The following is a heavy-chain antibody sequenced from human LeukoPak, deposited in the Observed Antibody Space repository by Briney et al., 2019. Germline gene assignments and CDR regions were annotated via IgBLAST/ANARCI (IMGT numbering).Heavy chain of an antibody. Sequence: QPGGSLRLSCAASGFTFRSYAIHWVRQAPGKGLEWVAIISYDGSNKDYADSVKGRFTISRDNSKNTLFLQMNSLRAEDTAVYYCVKIGGSSGYEPDYYFGMDVWGQGTTVIVSS. CDR3: VKIGGSSGYEPDYYFGMDV. D-gene: IGHD5-12*01. CDR2: ISYDGSNK. V-gene: IGHV3-30-3*01. CDR1: GFTFRSYA. J-gene: IGHJ6*02.